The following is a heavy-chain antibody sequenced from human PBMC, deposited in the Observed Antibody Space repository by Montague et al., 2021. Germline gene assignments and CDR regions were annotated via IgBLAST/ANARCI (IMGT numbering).Heavy chain of an antibody. CDR2: IKQDGSEK. V-gene: IGHV3-7*01. CDR3: ARDQGQGYCGGDCYVGLDY. CDR1: GFPFSNYW. D-gene: IGHD2-21*01. J-gene: IGHJ4*02. Sequence: SLRLSCAASGFPFSNYWMSWVRQAPGKGLERVANIKQDGSEKHYVDSVKGRFTISRDNAKNSLYLQMNSLRAEDTAVYFCARDQGQGYCGGDCYVGLDYWGQGTLVTVSS.